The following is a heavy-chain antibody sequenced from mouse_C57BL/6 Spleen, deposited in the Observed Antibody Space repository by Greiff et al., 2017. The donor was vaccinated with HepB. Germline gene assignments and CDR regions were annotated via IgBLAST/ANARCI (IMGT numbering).Heavy chain of an antibody. D-gene: IGHD1-1*02. CDR3: ARNGRLSMDY. CDR2: IDPSDSYT. Sequence: VQLQQPGAELVKPGASVKLSCKASGYTFTSYWMQWVKQRPGQGLEWIGEIDPSDSYTNYNQKFKGKATLTVDTSSSTAYMQLSSLTSEDSAVYYCARNGRLSMDYWGQGTSVTVSS. CDR1: GYTFTSYW. V-gene: IGHV1-50*01. J-gene: IGHJ4*01.